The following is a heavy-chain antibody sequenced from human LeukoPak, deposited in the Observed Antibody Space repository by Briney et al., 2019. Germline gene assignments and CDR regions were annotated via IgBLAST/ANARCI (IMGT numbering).Heavy chain of an antibody. CDR3: AKRTVVTPYYYYMDV. J-gene: IGHJ6*03. D-gene: IGHD4-23*01. CDR1: GFTFSSYG. CDR2: IRYDGSNK. Sequence: PGGSLRLSCAASGFTFSSYGMHWVRQAPGKGLEWVAFIRYDGSNKYYADSVKGRFTISRDNSKNTLYLQMNSLRAEDTAVYYCAKRTVVTPYYYYMDVWGKGTTVTISS. V-gene: IGHV3-30*02.